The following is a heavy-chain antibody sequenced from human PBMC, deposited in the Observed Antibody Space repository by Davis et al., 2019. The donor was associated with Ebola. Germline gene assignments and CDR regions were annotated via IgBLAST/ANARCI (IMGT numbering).Heavy chain of an antibody. CDR3: ARCRSYYYDSSGYYWRYYGMDV. J-gene: IGHJ6*02. Sequence: ASVKVSCKASGYTFTSYGISWVRQAPGQGLEWMGWISAYNGNTNYAQKLQGRVTMTTDTSTSTAYMELRSLRSDDTAVYYCARCRSYYYDSSGYYWRYYGMDVWGQGTTVTVSS. V-gene: IGHV1-18*01. CDR2: ISAYNGNT. CDR1: GYTFTSYG. D-gene: IGHD3-22*01.